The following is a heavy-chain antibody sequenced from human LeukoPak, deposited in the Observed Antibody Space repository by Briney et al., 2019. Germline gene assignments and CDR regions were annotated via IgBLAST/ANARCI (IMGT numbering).Heavy chain of an antibody. V-gene: IGHV1-58*02. CDR1: GFTFTSSA. CDR3: AREIYTGIAAAVTGVDDY. J-gene: IGHJ4*02. CDR2: IVVGSGNT. D-gene: IGHD6-13*01. Sequence: SVKVSCKASGFTFTSSAMQWVRQARGQRLEWIGWIVVGSGNTNYAQKFQERVTITRDMSTSTAYMELSSLRSEDTAVYYCAREIYTGIAAAVTGVDDYWGQGTLVTVSS.